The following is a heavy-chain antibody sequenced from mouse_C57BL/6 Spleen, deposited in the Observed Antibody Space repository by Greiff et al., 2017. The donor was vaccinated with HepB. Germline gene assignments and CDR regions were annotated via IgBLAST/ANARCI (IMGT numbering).Heavy chain of an antibody. CDR2: ISSGSSTI. J-gene: IGHJ3*01. CDR3: AREEWDYPAWFAY. V-gene: IGHV5-17*01. CDR1: GFTFSDYG. D-gene: IGHD2-4*01. Sequence: EVKLMESGGGLVKPGGSLKLSCAASGFTFSDYGMHWVRQAPEKGLEWVAYISSGSSTIYYADTVKGRFTISRDNAKNTLFLQMTSLRSEDTAMYYCAREEWDYPAWFAYWGQGTLVTVSA.